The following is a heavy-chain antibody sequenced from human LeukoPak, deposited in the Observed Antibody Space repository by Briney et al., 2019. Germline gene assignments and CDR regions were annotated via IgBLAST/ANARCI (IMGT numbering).Heavy chain of an antibody. V-gene: IGHV3-30*04. D-gene: IGHD3-22*01. CDR1: GFTFSSYA. J-gene: IGHJ4*02. CDR2: ISYDGSNK. Sequence: PGRSLRLSCAASGFTFSSYAMHWVRQAPGKGLEWGAVISYDGSNKYYADSVKGRFTISRDNSKNTLYLQMNSLRAEDTAVYYCARDFGSGYPYFDYWGQGTLVTVSS. CDR3: ARDFGSGYPYFDY.